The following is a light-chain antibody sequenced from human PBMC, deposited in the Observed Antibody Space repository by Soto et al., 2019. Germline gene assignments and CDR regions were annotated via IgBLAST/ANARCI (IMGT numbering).Light chain of an antibody. J-gene: IGKJ4*01. CDR1: QGVRSW. CDR2: AAS. V-gene: IGKV1-12*01. CDR3: QQSNSFPVT. Sequence: DIQMTQSPSSMSASVGDRVTITCRASQGVRSWLAWYQQKPGKAPKLLISAASTLQSGVPSRFSGSGSGTDFTLTITNLQPEDFGTFYCQQSNSFPVTFGGGTKVDIK.